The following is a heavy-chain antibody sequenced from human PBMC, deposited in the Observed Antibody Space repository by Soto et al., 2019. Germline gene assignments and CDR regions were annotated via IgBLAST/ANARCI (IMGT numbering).Heavy chain of an antibody. Sequence: QLQLQESGPGLVKPSETLSLTCTVSGGSISSSSYYWGWIRQPPGKGLEWIGSIYYSGSTYYNPSLKSRVTISLNTSKNQFSLELSSVTAADTAVYYCARRSSSGWYVWFDPWGQGTLVTVSS. CDR2: IYYSGST. D-gene: IGHD6-19*01. CDR1: GGSISSSSYY. V-gene: IGHV4-39*01. J-gene: IGHJ5*02. CDR3: ARRSSSGWYVWFDP.